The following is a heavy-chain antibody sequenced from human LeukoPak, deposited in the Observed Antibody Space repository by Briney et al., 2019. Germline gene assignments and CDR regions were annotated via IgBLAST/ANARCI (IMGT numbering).Heavy chain of an antibody. D-gene: IGHD1-1*01. CDR3: ARDLIPGGAYYYYGMDV. Sequence: GGSLRLSCAASGFTFSSYAMSWVRQAPGKGLEWVSAISGSGGSTYYADSVKGRFTISRDNAKNSLYLQMNSLRAEDTAVYYCARDLIPGGAYYYYGMDVWGQGTTVTVSS. CDR1: GFTFSSYA. V-gene: IGHV3-23*01. J-gene: IGHJ6*02. CDR2: ISGSGGST.